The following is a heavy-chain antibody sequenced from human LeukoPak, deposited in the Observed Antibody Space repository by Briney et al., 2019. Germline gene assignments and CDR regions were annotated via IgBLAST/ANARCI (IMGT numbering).Heavy chain of an antibody. D-gene: IGHD5-12*01. Sequence: SETLSLTRTLSGGSISTYYWSWIRQPPGKGLEWVGYIYHSGSTNYNPSLKSRVTISVDTSKNQFSLKLSSVTAADTAVYYCARGGGYASPIGYWGQGALVTVSS. CDR3: ARGGGYASPIGY. CDR2: IYHSGST. J-gene: IGHJ4*02. CDR1: GGSISTYY. V-gene: IGHV4-59*01.